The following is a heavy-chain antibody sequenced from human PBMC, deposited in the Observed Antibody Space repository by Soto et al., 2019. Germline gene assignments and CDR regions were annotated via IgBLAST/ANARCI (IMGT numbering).Heavy chain of an antibody. Sequence: SETLSLTCTVSGGSISSYYWSWIRQPPGKGLEWIGYIYYSGSTNYNPSLKSRVTISVDTSKNQFSLKLSSVTAADTAVYYCARADFDPTVNYFDYWGQGTLVTVSS. J-gene: IGHJ4*02. V-gene: IGHV4-59*08. D-gene: IGHD4-17*01. CDR3: ARADFDPTVNYFDY. CDR1: GGSISSYY. CDR2: IYYSGST.